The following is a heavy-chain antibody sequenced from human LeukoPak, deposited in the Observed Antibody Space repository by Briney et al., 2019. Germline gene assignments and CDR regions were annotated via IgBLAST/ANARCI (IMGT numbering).Heavy chain of an antibody. CDR3: GRHRSGSGTYFIDY. CDR2: MKKDGSER. Sequence: GGSLRLSCVVSGCTFSSYSMIWVRQAPGKGLQWVANMKKDGSERKYVESVKGRFTISRDNAKNSLYLQMNSLRAEDTAVYYCGRHRSGSGTYFIDYWGQGTLVSVSS. CDR1: GCTFSSYS. V-gene: IGHV3-7*01. J-gene: IGHJ4*02. D-gene: IGHD3-10*01.